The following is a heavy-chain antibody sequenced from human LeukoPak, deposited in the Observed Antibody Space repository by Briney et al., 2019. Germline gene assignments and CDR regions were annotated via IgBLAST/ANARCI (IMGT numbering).Heavy chain of an antibody. J-gene: IGHJ4*02. CDR2: ISAYNGNT. CDR1: GYTFTSYG. CDR3: ARAYCGGDCYRTSFDY. Sequence: GASVKVSCKASGYTFTSYGISWVRQAPGQGLEWMGWISAYNGNTNYAQKLQGRVTMTTDTSTNTAYMELRSLRSDDTAVYFCARAYCGGDCYRTSFDYWGQGTLVTVSS. D-gene: IGHD2-21*02. V-gene: IGHV1-18*01.